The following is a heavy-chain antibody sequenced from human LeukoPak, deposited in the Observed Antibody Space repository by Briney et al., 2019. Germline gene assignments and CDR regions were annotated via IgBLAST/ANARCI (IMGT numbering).Heavy chain of an antibody. CDR1: GGSISSYY. Sequence: PSETLSLTCTVSGGSISSYYWSWIRQPPGKGLEWIGYIYYTGGTNYNPSLKSRVTISVDTSKNQFSLKLTSVTAADTAVYYCARRLYYDGNPFDYWGQGTLVTVSS. J-gene: IGHJ4*02. D-gene: IGHD4-23*01. CDR3: ARRLYYDGNPFDY. CDR2: IYYTGGT. V-gene: IGHV4-59*08.